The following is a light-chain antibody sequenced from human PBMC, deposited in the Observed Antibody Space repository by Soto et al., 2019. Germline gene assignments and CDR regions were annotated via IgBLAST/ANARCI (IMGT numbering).Light chain of an antibody. CDR2: EVS. CDR1: SSDVGGYNY. Sequence: QSAMTQPPSASGSPGQSVTISCTGTSSDVGGYNYVSWYQQHPGKAPKLMIYEVSKRPSGVPDRFSGSKSGNTASLTVSGIQAEDEADYYCSSYAGSNNFVVFGGWTKLTV. CDR3: SSYAGSNNFVV. V-gene: IGLV2-8*01. J-gene: IGLJ2*01.